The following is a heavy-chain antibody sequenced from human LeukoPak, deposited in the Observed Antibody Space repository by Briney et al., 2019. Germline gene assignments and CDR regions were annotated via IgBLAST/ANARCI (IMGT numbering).Heavy chain of an antibody. CDR1: GFSFSSYA. Sequence: GGSLRLSCAASGFSFSSYALHWVRQTPGKGLEWMAVISYDGNNKYYAGSVKGRFTISRDNSKNALYLQMNSLRADDTALYYCAKRLWESKGLDPFDIWGQGTMVTVSS. CDR2: ISYDGNNK. D-gene: IGHD5-18*01. J-gene: IGHJ3*02. CDR3: AKRLWESKGLDPFDI. V-gene: IGHV3-30-3*02.